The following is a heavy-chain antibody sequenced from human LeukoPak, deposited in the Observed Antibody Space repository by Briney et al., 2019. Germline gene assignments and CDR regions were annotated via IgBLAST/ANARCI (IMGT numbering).Heavy chain of an antibody. Sequence: SQTLSLTCTVSGGSISSGSYYWSWIRQPAGKGLEWIGRIYTSGSTNYNPSLKSRVTISVDTSKNQFSLKLSSVTAADTAVYYCARGSLDLYYYDSSGFPYYYYYMDVWGKGTTVTVS. CDR3: ARGSLDLYYYDSSGFPYYYYYMDV. CDR1: GGSISSGSYY. D-gene: IGHD3-22*01. V-gene: IGHV4-61*02. J-gene: IGHJ6*03. CDR2: IYTSGST.